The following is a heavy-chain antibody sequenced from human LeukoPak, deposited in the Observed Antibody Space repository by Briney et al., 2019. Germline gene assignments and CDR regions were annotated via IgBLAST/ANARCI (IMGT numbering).Heavy chain of an antibody. J-gene: IGHJ3*01. Sequence: PGGALRLSCAASGFTFSSYEMNWVRQAPGKGLEWVSYIYTSASYIYYADSVKGRFAISRDNAKNSLYLQMNSLSAEDTAVYYCARNLYGSRGDAFDLWGQGTMVTVSS. CDR2: IYTSASYI. CDR3: ARNLYGSRGDAFDL. CDR1: GFTFSSYE. V-gene: IGHV3-48*03. D-gene: IGHD3-10*01.